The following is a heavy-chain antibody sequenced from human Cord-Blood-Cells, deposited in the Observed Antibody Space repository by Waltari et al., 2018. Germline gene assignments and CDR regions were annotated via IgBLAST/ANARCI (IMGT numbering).Heavy chain of an antibody. Sequence: QVQLVQSGAEVKKPGASVKVSCKASGYTFTSYGISWVRQAPGQGLEWMGWISAYNCTTNEAQKLQGRVTMTTDTPTSTAYMERGSLRSDDTAVYYWARESGWWGSGSYYNFDYWGQGTLVTVSS. CDR1: GYTFTSYG. CDR2: ISAYNCTT. D-gene: IGHD3-10*01. J-gene: IGHJ4*02. CDR3: ARESGWWGSGSYYNFDY. V-gene: IGHV1-18*01.